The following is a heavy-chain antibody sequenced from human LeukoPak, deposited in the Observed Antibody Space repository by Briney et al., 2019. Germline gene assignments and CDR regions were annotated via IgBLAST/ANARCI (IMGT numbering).Heavy chain of an antibody. J-gene: IGHJ6*02. CDR3: AGTTYDLWSGYYRGDGMDV. D-gene: IGHD3-3*01. Sequence: SETLSLTCAVSGGSISSGGYSWSWIRQPPGKGLEWIGYIYHSGSTYYNPSLKSRVTISVDRSKNQFSLKLSSVTAADTAVYYCAGTTYDLWSGYYRGDGMDVWGQGTTVTVSS. CDR1: GGSISSGGYS. CDR2: IYHSGST. V-gene: IGHV4-30-2*01.